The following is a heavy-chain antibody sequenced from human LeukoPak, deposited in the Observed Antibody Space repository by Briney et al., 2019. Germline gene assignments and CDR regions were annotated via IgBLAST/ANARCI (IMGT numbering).Heavy chain of an antibody. CDR2: MNPNSGNT. CDR3: ARGLRQYGGNWDY. V-gene: IGHV1-8*03. CDR1: GYTFTSYD. Sequence: ASVKVSCKASGYTFTSYDINWVRQATGQGLEWMGWMNPNSGNTGYAQKFQGRVTITRDTSISTAYMELSSLRSEDTAVYYCARGLRQYGGNWDYWGQGTLVTVSS. J-gene: IGHJ4*02. D-gene: IGHD4-23*01.